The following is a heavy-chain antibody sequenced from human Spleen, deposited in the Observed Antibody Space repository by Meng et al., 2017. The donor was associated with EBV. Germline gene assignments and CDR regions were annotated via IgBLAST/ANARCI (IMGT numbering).Heavy chain of an antibody. D-gene: IGHD3-3*01. CDR3: ARNFWGGSPYFLDF. Sequence: QVHLVQSGAEGKKPGASLKVSCKASGYMFRSYGFHWVRQASGQRLEWMAWIDAGTGATKYSQKFQGRLTVTVDTSADTAYMELSSLRSDDTALYLCARNFWGGSPYFLDFWGRGTLVTVSS. CDR1: GYMFRSYG. CDR2: IDAGTGAT. V-gene: IGHV1-3*01. J-gene: IGHJ4*02.